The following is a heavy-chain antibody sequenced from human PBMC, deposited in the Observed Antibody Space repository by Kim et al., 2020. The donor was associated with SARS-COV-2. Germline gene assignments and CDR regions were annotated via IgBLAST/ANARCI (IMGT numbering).Heavy chain of an antibody. V-gene: IGHV3-11*06. J-gene: IGHJ4*02. CDR3: ARELSLRCFDWQYFFDY. Sequence: VNARLTIARDNDKNSLYLKMSSLQAGDTAVYYCARELSLRCFDWQYFFDYWGQGTLVTVSS. D-gene: IGHD3-9*01.